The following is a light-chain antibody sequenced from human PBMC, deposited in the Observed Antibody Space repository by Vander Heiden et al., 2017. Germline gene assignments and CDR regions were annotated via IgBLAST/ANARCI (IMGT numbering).Light chain of an antibody. CDR3: SSYTSSSTVV. V-gene: IGLV2-14*01. CDR2: DVS. Sequence: QSALPQPASVSGSPGQSITIPCTGTSSDVGGYNYVSGYQQHPGKAPKLMIYDVSNRPSGVSNRFSGSKSGNTASLTISGLQAEDEADYYCSSYTSSSTVVFGGGTKLTVL. CDR1: SSDVGGYNY. J-gene: IGLJ2*01.